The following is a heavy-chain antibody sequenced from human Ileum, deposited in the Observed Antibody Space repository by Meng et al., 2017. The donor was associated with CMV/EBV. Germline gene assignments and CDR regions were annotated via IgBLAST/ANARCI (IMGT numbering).Heavy chain of an antibody. J-gene: IGHJ6*02. Sequence: ETLSLTCTVSGGSISSYYWSWIRQPPGKGLEWIGYIYYSGSTNYNPSLKSRVTISVDTSKNQFSLKLSSVTAADTAVYYCARSNFITIFGVASTYYYGMDVWGQGTTVTVSS. D-gene: IGHD3-3*01. V-gene: IGHV4-59*01. CDR2: IYYSGST. CDR1: GGSISSYY. CDR3: ARSNFITIFGVASTYYYGMDV.